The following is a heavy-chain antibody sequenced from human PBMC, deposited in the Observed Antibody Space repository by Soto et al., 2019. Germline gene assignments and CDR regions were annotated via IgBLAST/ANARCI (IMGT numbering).Heavy chain of an antibody. CDR3: ARDDYADSGLGVDY. J-gene: IGHJ4*02. CDR1: GGSLTTYY. V-gene: IGHV4-59*12. CDR2: IDHRGGT. D-gene: IGHD4-17*01. Sequence: QVQLEESGPRLVKPSETLSLRCTVSGGSLTTYYWNWVRQSPGKGLEWIGNIDHRGGTTYSPSFKSRVTMSVDTSKNQFSLNLNSVTAADTAMYYCARDDYADSGLGVDYWGQGILVTVSS.